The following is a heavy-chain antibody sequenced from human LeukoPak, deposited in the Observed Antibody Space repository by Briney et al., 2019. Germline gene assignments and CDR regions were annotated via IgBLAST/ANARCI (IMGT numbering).Heavy chain of an antibody. J-gene: IGHJ4*02. CDR2: INPNSGST. V-gene: IGHV1-2*02. Sequence: ASVKVSCKASGYTFTGYYMHWVRQAPGQGLEWMGWINPNSGSTNYAQKFQGRVTMTRDTPTSTAYMELSRLRSDDTAVYYCARVYYYDSSGHDFDYWGQGTLVTVSS. D-gene: IGHD3-22*01. CDR3: ARVYYYDSSGHDFDY. CDR1: GYTFTGYY.